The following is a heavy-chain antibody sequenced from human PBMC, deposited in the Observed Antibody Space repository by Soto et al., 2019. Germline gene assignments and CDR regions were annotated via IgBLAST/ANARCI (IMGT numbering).Heavy chain of an antibody. J-gene: IGHJ6*02. CDR3: ARARLSNGNPNIYYFYGLDV. V-gene: IGHV1-69*01. Sequence: QVQLVQSGAEARRPGSSVQVSCKASGDMFRNSAFTWVRQAPGQGLDWMGVIIPLFHKTSVAQKFQGRITFTADASTSDVYMEVSNPTSEDTAVYYCARARLSNGNPNIYYFYGLDVWGQGTTVTVSS. D-gene: IGHD6-6*01. CDR1: GDMFRNSA. CDR2: IIPLFHKT.